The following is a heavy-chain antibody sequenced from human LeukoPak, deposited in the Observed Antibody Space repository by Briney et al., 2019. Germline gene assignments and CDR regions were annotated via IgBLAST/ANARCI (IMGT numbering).Heavy chain of an antibody. V-gene: IGHV3-15*01. CDR2: INSKTGGGTT. J-gene: IGHJ6*02. CDR3: TTGPFDYYGSASYLANGMDV. CDR1: GFTFSNSW. Sequence: GGSLRLSCAASGFTFSNSWMSWVRQAPGKGLEWVGRINSKTGGGTTDYTAPVKGRFTISRDDSKNTLYLQKNSLKTENTAVYYCTTGPFDYYGSASYLANGMDVWGQGTTVTVSS. D-gene: IGHD3-10*01.